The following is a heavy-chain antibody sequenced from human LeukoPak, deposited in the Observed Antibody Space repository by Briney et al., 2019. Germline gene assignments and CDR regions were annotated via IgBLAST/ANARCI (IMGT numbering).Heavy chain of an antibody. CDR1: GFSFRSYD. CDR2: ISGSGTTV. V-gene: IGHV3-48*03. Sequence: GGSLRLSCAASGFSFRSYDVNWVRRAPGKGLEWVSYISGSGTTVFYADSVKGRFTISRDNARNSLYLQMNSLRAEDTAVYYCAAYCSGDCYPYWGQGTLVTVSS. CDR3: AAYCSGDCYPY. J-gene: IGHJ4*02. D-gene: IGHD2-21*02.